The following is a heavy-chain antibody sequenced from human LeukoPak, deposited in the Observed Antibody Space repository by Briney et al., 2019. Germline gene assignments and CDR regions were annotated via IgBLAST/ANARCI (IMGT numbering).Heavy chain of an antibody. J-gene: IGHJ4*02. CDR2: ISSTSSLI. Sequence: GGSLRLSCAGSGFTFSSYSMNWVRQGPGTGLGWVSFISSTSSLIYYSDSVKGRFTISRDTAKNSLYLQMNSLRAEDTAVYYCARSVTDSSGYYSGGIDYWGQGTLVTVSS. CDR3: ARSVTDSSGYYSGGIDY. V-gene: IGHV3-21*05. D-gene: IGHD3-22*01. CDR1: GFTFSSYS.